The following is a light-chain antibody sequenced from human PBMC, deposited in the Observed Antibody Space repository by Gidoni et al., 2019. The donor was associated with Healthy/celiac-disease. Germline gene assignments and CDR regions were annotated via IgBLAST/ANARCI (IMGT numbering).Light chain of an antibody. CDR3: QAWDSSTLVV. CDR1: KLGDQY. J-gene: IGLJ2*01. CDR2: QDS. V-gene: IGLV3-1*01. Sequence: YELTQPPSVPVAPGQTASITCSGDKLGDQYACWYQQKPGQSPVLVIYQDSKRPSGIPERFSGSNSGNTATLTISGTQAMDEADYYCQAWDSSTLVVFGGGTKLTVL.